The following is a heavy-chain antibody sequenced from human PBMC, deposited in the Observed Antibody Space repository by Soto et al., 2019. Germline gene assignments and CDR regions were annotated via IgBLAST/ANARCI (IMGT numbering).Heavy chain of an antibody. Sequence: GGSLRLSCAASGVSFSNHALTWVRQSPGKGLEWVAAIRSTGEYTYYADSVEGLFTISRDNSKSTVYLQMNSLRVEDTAVYYCARRNGSDSGHFDHWGRGTLVTVSS. J-gene: IGHJ4*02. D-gene: IGHD6-25*01. CDR3: ARRNGSDSGHFDH. V-gene: IGHV3-23*01. CDR1: GVSFSNHA. CDR2: IRSTGEYT.